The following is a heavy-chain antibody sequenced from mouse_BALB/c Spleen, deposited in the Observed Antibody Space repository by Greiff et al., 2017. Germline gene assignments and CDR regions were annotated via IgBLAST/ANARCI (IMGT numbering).Heavy chain of an antibody. J-gene: IGHJ4*01. D-gene: IGHD2-4*01. CDR1: GFTFSSFG. CDR3: ARSGDYDPYYAMDY. Sequence: EVKLVESGGGLVQPGGSRKLSCAASGFTFSSFGMHWVRQAPEKGLEWVAYISSGSSTIYYADTVKGRFTISRDNPKNTLFLQMTSLRSEDTAMYYCARSGDYDPYYAMDYWGQGTSVTVSS. V-gene: IGHV5-17*02. CDR2: ISSGSSTI.